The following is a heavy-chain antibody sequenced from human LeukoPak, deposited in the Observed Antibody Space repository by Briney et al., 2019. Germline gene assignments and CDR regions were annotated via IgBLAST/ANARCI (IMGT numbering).Heavy chain of an antibody. CDR2: IYYSGSI. Sequence: PSETLSLTCTVSGGSISSYYWSWLRQPPGKGLEWIGHIYYSGSINYNPSLKSRVTISVHTSKNQFSLKLSSVTAADTAVYYCARQIPSDDYVFHYGMDVWGQGTTVTVSS. D-gene: IGHD3-16*01. V-gene: IGHV4-59*08. CDR1: GGSISSYY. J-gene: IGHJ6*02. CDR3: ARQIPSDDYVFHYGMDV.